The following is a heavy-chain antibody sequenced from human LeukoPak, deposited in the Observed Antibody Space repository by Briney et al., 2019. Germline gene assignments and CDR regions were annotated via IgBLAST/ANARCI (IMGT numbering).Heavy chain of an antibody. CDR1: GFTVSSNY. D-gene: IGHD3-22*01. CDR3: ARDRRAYDFDTIGYFPDAFDI. J-gene: IGHJ3*02. Sequence: GGSLRLSCAASGFTVSSNYMSWVRQAPGKGLEWVAVIHRGDSTYYADSVKGRFTISRDDSKNTLYLQMNSVRAEDTAVYYCARDRRAYDFDTIGYFPDAFDIWGQGTMVTVSS. CDR2: IHRGDST. V-gene: IGHV3-53*01.